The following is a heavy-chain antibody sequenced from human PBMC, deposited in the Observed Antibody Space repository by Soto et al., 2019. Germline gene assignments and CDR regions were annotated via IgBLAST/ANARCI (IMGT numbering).Heavy chain of an antibody. CDR3: ARESDSSGYYSDGWATPINDAFAI. V-gene: IGHV4-31*03. Sequence: PSETRSRTCTVPGGSISSGGYYCSWILQHPGKGLEWSGETYYSGNAYYNPSQTSRVNICVDRCKNQFYLKLSFVTAAETAVYYCARESDSSGYYSDGWATPINDAFAIWGQGTMLT. J-gene: IGHJ3*02. CDR1: GGSISSGGYY. D-gene: IGHD3-22*01. CDR2: TYYSGNA.